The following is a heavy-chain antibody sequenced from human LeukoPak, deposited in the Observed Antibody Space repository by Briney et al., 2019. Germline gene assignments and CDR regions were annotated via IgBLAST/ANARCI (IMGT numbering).Heavy chain of an antibody. D-gene: IGHD6-19*01. CDR1: GFTFSNYA. CDR3: AKDRYSSGWYSDFDY. CDR2: ISDDGSNK. Sequence: GRSLRLSCAASGFTFSNYAMHWVPQAPGKGLEWVAVISDDGSNKYYGDSVKGRFTISRDNSKNTVYLQMNSLRAEDTAVYYCAKDRYSSGWYSDFDYWGQGTLVTVSS. V-gene: IGHV3-30*18. J-gene: IGHJ4*02.